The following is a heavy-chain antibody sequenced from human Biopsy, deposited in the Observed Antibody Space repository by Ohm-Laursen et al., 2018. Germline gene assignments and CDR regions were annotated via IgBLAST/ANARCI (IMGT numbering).Heavy chain of an antibody. V-gene: IGHV4-31*03. J-gene: IGHJ2*01. CDR1: GASVKTSGYF. CDR3: VREPKTGTAEAWYFDL. Sequence: PSLTCSLSGASVKTSGYFWAWIRQRPGKGLEWIGYISYNERTHYNPSLTSRLAISFDTSNNRISLQLRSVSVADTAVYYCVREPKTGTAEAWYFDLWGRGSPVTVPS. D-gene: IGHD3-9*01. CDR2: ISYNERT.